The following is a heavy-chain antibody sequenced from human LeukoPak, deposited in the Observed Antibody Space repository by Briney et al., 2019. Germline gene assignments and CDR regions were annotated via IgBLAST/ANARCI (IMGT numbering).Heavy chain of an antibody. V-gene: IGHV3-33*01. Sequence: GGSLRLSCAASGFTFSSYGMHWVRQAPGKGLEWVAVIWYDVSNKYYVDSVKGRFTISRDNSRTTLYLHMNSLRAEDTAVYNCSSLHYYVPGSYSPGGDHWGQGTLVTVSS. CDR2: IWYDVSNK. CDR1: GFTFSSYG. CDR3: SSLHYYVPGSYSPGGDH. J-gene: IGHJ4*02. D-gene: IGHD3-10*01.